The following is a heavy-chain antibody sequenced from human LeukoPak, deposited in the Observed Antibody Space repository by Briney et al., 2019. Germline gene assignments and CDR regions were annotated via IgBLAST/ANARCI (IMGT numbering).Heavy chain of an antibody. D-gene: IGHD1-26*01. J-gene: IGHJ4*02. Sequence: ASVKVSCKASGYTFIGYYMHWVRQAPGQGLEWMGWINPNSGDTNYAQKFQGRVTVTSDTSITTAYMELSRLRSDDTAVYYCARVVVGNYFLDYWGQGTLVTVSS. CDR2: INPNSGDT. CDR3: ARVVVGNYFLDY. V-gene: IGHV1-2*02. CDR1: GYTFIGYY.